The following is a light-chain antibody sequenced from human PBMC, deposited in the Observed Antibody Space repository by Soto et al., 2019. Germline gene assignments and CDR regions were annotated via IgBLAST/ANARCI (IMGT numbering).Light chain of an antibody. CDR2: GAS. CDR3: QQLQRTPFT. Sequence: QLTQSPSALSASVGDRVTITCRASQDISRYLAWYQQRSWKAPKLLIYGASTLQSGVPSRFSGSGSGTEFPLTISSLQPEDFATDHCQQLQRTPFTFGPGTTVD. V-gene: IGKV1-9*01. CDR1: QDISRY. J-gene: IGKJ3*01.